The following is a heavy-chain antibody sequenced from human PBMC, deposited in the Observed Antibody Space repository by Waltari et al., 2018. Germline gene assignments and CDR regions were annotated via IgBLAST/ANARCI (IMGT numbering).Heavy chain of an antibody. CDR3: ARPFHSSGYNWFDP. V-gene: IGHV1-69*08. J-gene: IGHJ5*02. Sequence: QVQLVQSGAEVKKPGSSVKVSCTASGGTFSSYAISWVRQAPGQGLEWMGRIIPIFGTANYAQKSQGRVTITADKSTSTAYMELSSLRSEDTAVYYCARPFHSSGYNWFDPCGQGTLVTVSS. CDR1: GGTFSSYA. D-gene: IGHD6-19*01. CDR2: IIPIFGTA.